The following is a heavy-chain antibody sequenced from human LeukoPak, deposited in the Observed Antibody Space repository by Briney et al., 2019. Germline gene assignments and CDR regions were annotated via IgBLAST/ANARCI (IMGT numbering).Heavy chain of an antibody. J-gene: IGHJ4*02. D-gene: IGHD2-8*01. CDR1: GGSISSSSYY. Sequence: KPSETLSLTCTVSGGSISSSSYYWGWTRQPPGKGLEWIGSIYYSGSTYYNPSLKSRVTISVDTSKNQFSLKLSSVTAADTAVYYCARHIGQAAPLMWFDYWGQGTLVTVSS. CDR3: ARHIGQAAPLMWFDY. V-gene: IGHV4-39*01. CDR2: IYYSGST.